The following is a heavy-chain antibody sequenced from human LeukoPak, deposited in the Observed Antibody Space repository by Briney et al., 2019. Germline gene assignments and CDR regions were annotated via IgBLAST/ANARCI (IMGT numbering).Heavy chain of an antibody. CDR3: ARLYYDSSGYYQICYFDY. V-gene: IGHV4-39*01. J-gene: IGHJ4*02. CDR1: GGSISSSSYY. CDR2: IYYSGST. Sequence: SETLSLTCTVSGGSISSSSYYWGWIRRPPGKGLEWIGSIYYSGSTYYNPSLKSRVTISVDTSKNQFSLNLSSVTAADTAVYHCARLYYDSSGYYQICYFDYWGQGTLVTVSS. D-gene: IGHD3-22*01.